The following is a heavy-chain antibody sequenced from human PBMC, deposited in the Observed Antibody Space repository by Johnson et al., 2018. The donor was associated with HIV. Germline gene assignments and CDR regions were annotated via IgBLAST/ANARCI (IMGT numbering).Heavy chain of an antibody. CDR2: ISWNSGSI. J-gene: IGHJ1*01. CDR3: AAGFCPASSVLELGDNVRGLLGLRWAM. V-gene: IGHV3-9*01. Sequence: VQLVESGGGVVQPGGSLRLSCAASRFTFSSYGMHWVRQAPGKGLEWVSGISWNSGSIAYADSVKGRFTISRDNAKNSLYLQMNVLLCKRARFSSIAAGFCPASSVLELGDNVRGLLGLRWAMWG. CDR1: RFTFSSYG. D-gene: IGHD6-13*01.